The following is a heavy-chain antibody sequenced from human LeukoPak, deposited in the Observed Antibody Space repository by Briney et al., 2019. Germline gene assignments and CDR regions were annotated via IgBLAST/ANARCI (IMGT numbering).Heavy chain of an antibody. Sequence: GGSLRLSCAASGFTFSSYGMHWVRQAPGEGLEWVAVIWYDGSNKYYADSVKGRFTISRDNSKNTLYLQMNSLRAEDTAVYYCARGGFGELSGYYYYYGMDVWGKGTTVTVSS. J-gene: IGHJ6*04. D-gene: IGHD3-10*01. V-gene: IGHV3-33*01. CDR2: IWYDGSNK. CDR3: ARGGFGELSGYYYYYGMDV. CDR1: GFTFSSYG.